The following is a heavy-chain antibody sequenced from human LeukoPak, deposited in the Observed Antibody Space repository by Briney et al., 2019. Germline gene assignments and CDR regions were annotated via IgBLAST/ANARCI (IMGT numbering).Heavy chain of an antibody. CDR3: ARDRYSGYDGRGY. V-gene: IGHV3-21*01. CDR1: GFTFSSYS. D-gene: IGHD5-12*01. J-gene: IGHJ4*02. CDR2: ISSSSSYI. Sequence: TGGSLRLSCAATGFTFSSYSMNWVRQAPGKGLEWVSSISSSSSYIYYADSVKGRFTISRDNAKNSLYLQMNSLRAEDTAVYYCARDRYSGYDGRGYWGQGTLVTVSS.